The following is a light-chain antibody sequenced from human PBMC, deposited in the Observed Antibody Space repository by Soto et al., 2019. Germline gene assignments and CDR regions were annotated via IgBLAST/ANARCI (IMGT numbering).Light chain of an antibody. Sequence: ESVLTQSPGTLSLSPGERATRSCRGSQSVSSSFLAWYQQKVGQAPRLLIYDASTRATGISGSFSGSGSGTEFTLTISSLQSEDFAVYYCQQYNRWPLTFGGGTKVDI. CDR2: DAS. CDR3: QQYNRWPLT. J-gene: IGKJ4*01. CDR1: QSVSSSF. V-gene: IGKV3-15*01.